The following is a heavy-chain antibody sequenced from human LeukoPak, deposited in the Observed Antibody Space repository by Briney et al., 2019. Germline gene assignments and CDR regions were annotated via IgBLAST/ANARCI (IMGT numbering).Heavy chain of an antibody. Sequence: APVKVSCKASGYTFTNYTLHWVRQAPGQRLEWMGWINAGNGHTRDSQKFQGRVTITGDTSASTAYMELSSLRSEDTAVYYCARAGYCSGGSCYTFDYWGQGTLVTVSS. V-gene: IGHV1-3*01. D-gene: IGHD2-15*01. J-gene: IGHJ4*02. CDR3: ARAGYCSGGSCYTFDY. CDR1: GYTFTNYT. CDR2: INAGNGHT.